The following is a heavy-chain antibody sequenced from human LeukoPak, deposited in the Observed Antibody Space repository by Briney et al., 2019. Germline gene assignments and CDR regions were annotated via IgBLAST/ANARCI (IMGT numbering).Heavy chain of an antibody. Sequence: SETLSLTCAVYGGSFSGYYWSWIRQPPGKGLEWIGEINHSGSTNYNPSLKSRVTISVDTSKNQFSLKLSSVTAADTAVCYCARDGRYCSGGSCYSIDYWGQGTLVTVSS. D-gene: IGHD2-15*01. CDR1: GGSFSGYY. CDR2: INHSGST. CDR3: ARDGRYCSGGSCYSIDY. V-gene: IGHV4-34*01. J-gene: IGHJ4*02.